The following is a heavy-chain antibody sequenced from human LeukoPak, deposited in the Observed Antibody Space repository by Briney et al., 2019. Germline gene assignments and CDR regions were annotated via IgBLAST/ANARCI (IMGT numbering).Heavy chain of an antibody. CDR3: ATHRRSGSGGSENAFGI. D-gene: IGHD5-12*01. J-gene: IGHJ3*02. V-gene: IGHV4-39*01. CDR2: IYESGTT. Sequence: NASETLSLTCTVSGDSTSSSTYYWDWIRQAPGKGLEWIGNIYESGTTHYNPSLKSRVTISGDTSKNQFSLKLNSVTAADTAIYYCATHRRSGSGGSENAFGIWGQGTMVTVSS. CDR1: GDSTSSSTYY.